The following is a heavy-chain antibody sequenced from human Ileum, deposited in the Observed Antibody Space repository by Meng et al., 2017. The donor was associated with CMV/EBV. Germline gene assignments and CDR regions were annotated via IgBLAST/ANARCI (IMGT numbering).Heavy chain of an antibody. V-gene: IGHV1-8*02. CDR3: TRRRNWFDS. J-gene: IGHJ5*01. Sequence: ASVKVSCKASGYPFTSYDIYWVRQATGQGPEWMGWVNPNSGKTGYAQKFQGRLTMTRNSSIGIAYMELSSLRSDDTAVYYCTRRRNWFDSWGQGTLVTVSS. CDR1: GYPFTSYD. CDR2: VNPNSGKT.